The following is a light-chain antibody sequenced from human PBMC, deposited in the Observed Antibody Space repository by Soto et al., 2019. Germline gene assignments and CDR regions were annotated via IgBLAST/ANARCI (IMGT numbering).Light chain of an antibody. CDR1: QSISSW. Sequence: DIQMTQSPSTLSASVGDIVTITCRASQSISSWLAWYQQKPGKAPKLLIYDASSLESGVPSRFSGSGSGTEFTLTISSLQPDDFATYYCQQYNSYKTFGQGTKVDTK. CDR2: DAS. V-gene: IGKV1-5*01. J-gene: IGKJ1*01. CDR3: QQYNSYKT.